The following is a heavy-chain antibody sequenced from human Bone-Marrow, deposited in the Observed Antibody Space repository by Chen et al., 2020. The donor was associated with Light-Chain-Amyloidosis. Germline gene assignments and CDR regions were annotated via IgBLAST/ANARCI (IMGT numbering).Heavy chain of an antibody. J-gene: IGHJ3*02. CDR1: GGTFSSFP. CDR2: VIPILDTP. CDR3: ARVPRVLAARALDI. D-gene: IGHD2-15*01. Sequence: QVQLVQSGAEVKKPGSSVKVSCRTSGGTFSSFPIIWVRQAPGQGLEWVGGVIPILDTPTYAQKFQGRVTITADDSTSTAYMELRSLTSEDTAVYFCARVPRVLAARALDIWGQGTIVSVSS. V-gene: IGHV1-69*01.